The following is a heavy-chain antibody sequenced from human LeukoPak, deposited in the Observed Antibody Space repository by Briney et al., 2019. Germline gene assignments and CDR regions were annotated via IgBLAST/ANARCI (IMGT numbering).Heavy chain of an antibody. D-gene: IGHD4-17*01. V-gene: IGHV3-48*02. Sequence: GGSLRLSCAASGFTFRSYSMNWVRQAPGKGLEWVSYITSGSSPIYYGDSVKGRFTISRDNAKNSLYLQMNSLRDEDTAVYYCARRAYGDDSFDYWGRGTLVTVSS. CDR1: GFTFRSYS. J-gene: IGHJ4*02. CDR2: ITSGSSPI. CDR3: ARRAYGDDSFDY.